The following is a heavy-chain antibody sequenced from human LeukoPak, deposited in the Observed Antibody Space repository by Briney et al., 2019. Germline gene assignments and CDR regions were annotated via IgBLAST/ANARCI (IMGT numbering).Heavy chain of an antibody. Sequence: SETLSLTCTVSGGSISSSSYYWGWIRQPPGKGLEWIGSIYYSGSTYYNPSLKSRVTISVDTSKNQFSLKLSSVTAADTAVHYCARGLSTTSYGSGRSPYYYFYMDVWGKGTTVTVSS. CDR2: IYYSGST. J-gene: IGHJ6*03. CDR1: GGSISSSSYY. CDR3: ARGLSTTSYGSGRSPYYYFYMDV. V-gene: IGHV4-39*07. D-gene: IGHD3-10*01.